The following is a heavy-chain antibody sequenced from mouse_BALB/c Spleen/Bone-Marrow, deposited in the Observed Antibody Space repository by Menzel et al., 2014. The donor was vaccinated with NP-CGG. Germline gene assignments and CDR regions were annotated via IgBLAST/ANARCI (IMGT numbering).Heavy chain of an antibody. CDR1: GYTFTSYW. Sequence: QVQLQQSGAELVRPGASVKVSCKASGYTFTSYWINWVKQRPGQGLEWIGNIYPSDSYTNYNQNFKDKATLTVDKSSSTAYMQLSSPTSDDSAVYYCTRQYGNYYAMDYWGQGTSVTVSS. J-gene: IGHJ4*01. CDR2: IYPSDSYT. V-gene: IGHV1-69*02. D-gene: IGHD2-10*02. CDR3: TRQYGNYYAMDY.